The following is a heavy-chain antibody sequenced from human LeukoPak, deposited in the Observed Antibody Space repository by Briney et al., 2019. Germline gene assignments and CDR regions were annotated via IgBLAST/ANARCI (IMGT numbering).Heavy chain of an antibody. Sequence: PSETLSLTCTVSGGSISSYYWSWIRQPAGKGLEWIGRIYTSGSTNYNPSLKSRVTMSVDTYKNQFSLKLSSVTAADTAVYYCASSSSSWFSTRYYYGMDVWGQGTTVTVSS. CDR3: ASSSSSWFSTRYYYGMDV. CDR2: IYTSGST. J-gene: IGHJ6*02. V-gene: IGHV4-4*07. CDR1: GGSISSYY. D-gene: IGHD6-13*01.